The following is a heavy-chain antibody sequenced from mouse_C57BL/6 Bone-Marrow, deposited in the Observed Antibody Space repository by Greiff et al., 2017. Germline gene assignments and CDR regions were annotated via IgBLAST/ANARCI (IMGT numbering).Heavy chain of an antibody. CDR1: GYTFTTHP. D-gene: IGHD5-1*01. CDR3: ARSSTFFYYFDY. J-gene: IGHJ2*01. CDR2: FHPYNDDT. Sequence: QVQLQQSGAELVKPGASVKMSCKASGYTFTTHPIEWMKQNHGKSLEWIGNFHPYNDDTKYNEKFKGKATLTVEKSSNTVYLELSRLTSDDSAVYYCARSSTFFYYFDYWGQGTTLTVSS. V-gene: IGHV1-47*01.